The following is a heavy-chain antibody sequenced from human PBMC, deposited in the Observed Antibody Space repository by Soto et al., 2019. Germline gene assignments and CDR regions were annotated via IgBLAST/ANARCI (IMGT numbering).Heavy chain of an antibody. CDR3: ARGVSAGVDY. CDR1: GYSFTSLD. J-gene: IGHJ4*02. V-gene: IGHV1-8*01. Sequence: ASVKVSCKASGYSFTSLDINWVRQTAGQGLEWMGWMQPSTGRTGYAQKFQGRVTMARDTSINTAYMELTTLTSDDTAFYYCARGVSAGVDYWGQGTLVTVSS. D-gene: IGHD1-26*01. CDR2: MQPSTGRT.